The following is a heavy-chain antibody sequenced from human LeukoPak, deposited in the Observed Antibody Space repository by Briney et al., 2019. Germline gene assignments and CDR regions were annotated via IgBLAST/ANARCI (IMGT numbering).Heavy chain of an antibody. J-gene: IGHJ6*02. V-gene: IGHV3-33*01. Sequence: GGSLRLSCAASGFTFSSYGMHWVRQAPGKGLEWVAVIWYDGSNKYYADSVKGRFTISRDNAKNSLYLQMNSLRAEDTAVYYCARVSAVAYYYGMDVWGQGTTVTVSS. D-gene: IGHD4-23*01. CDR2: IWYDGSNK. CDR3: ARVSAVAYYYGMDV. CDR1: GFTFSSYG.